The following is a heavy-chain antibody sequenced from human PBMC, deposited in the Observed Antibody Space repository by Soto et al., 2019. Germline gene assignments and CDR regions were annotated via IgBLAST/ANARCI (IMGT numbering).Heavy chain of an antibody. CDR1: DYSISSHSYY. Sequence: PSQTLSLTGTVTDYSISSHSYYWGWILQSPGREMQWIGTIHHTGTTSYNPSLQSRATIAIDASKNQMFLKLISVTAADTALYYCAKDLPSDNWGEPGIGVGDYWGQGTLVSDSS. V-gene: IGHV4-39*02. CDR2: IHHTGTT. D-gene: IGHD3-16*01. J-gene: IGHJ4*02. CDR3: AKDLPSDNWGEPGIGVGDY.